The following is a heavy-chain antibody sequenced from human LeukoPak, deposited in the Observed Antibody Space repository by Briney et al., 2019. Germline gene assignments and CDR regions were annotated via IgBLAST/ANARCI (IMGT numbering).Heavy chain of an antibody. J-gene: IGHJ4*02. CDR3: ARAPRLWFGELLLDY. D-gene: IGHD3-10*01. CDR2: IYHSGST. Sequence: SGTLSLTCAVSGGSISSSNWWSWVRPPPGKGLEWIGEIYHSGSTNYNPSLKSRVTISVDKSKNQFSLKLSSVTAADAAVYYCARAPRLWFGELLLDYWGQGTLVTVSS. CDR1: GGSISSSNW. V-gene: IGHV4-4*02.